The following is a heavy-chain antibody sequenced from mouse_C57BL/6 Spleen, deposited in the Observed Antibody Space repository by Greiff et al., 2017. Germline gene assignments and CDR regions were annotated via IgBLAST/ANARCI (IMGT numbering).Heavy chain of an antibody. CDR1: GYTFTSYW. J-gene: IGHJ4*01. CDR2: IYPSDSDT. Sequence: QVQLQQPGAELVRPGSSVKLSCKASGYTFTSYWMDWVKQRPGQGLEWIGNIYPSDSDTHYNQKFKDKATLTVDKSSSTAYMQLSSLTAEDSAAYYCARSTVVAYDYAMDYWGQGTSVTVSS. D-gene: IGHD1-1*01. V-gene: IGHV1-61*01. CDR3: ARSTVVAYDYAMDY.